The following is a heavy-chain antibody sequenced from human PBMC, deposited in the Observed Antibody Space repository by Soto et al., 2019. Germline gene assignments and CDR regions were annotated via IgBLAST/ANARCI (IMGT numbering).Heavy chain of an antibody. V-gene: IGHV4-59*01. D-gene: IGHD2-15*01. CDR2: ISDSGST. J-gene: IGHJ4*02. CDR1: GGSISSYY. Sequence: PSETVSLTCTVSGGSISSYYWTWIRQPPGKGLEWIGYISDSGSTNYNPSLKSRVTISVDTSKNQFSLRLSSVTAADTAVYYCARSPLRYCSGGSCYPYYFDFWGQGTLVTVSS. CDR3: ARSPLRYCSGGSCYPYYFDF.